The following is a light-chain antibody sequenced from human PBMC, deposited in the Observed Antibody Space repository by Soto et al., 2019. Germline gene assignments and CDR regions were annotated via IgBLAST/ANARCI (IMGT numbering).Light chain of an antibody. CDR3: SSYRTSNTRQIV. V-gene: IGLV2-14*03. CDR1: SSEVGGYNY. J-gene: IGLJ1*01. Sequence: QSALTQPASVSGSPGQSITISFTGTSSEVGGYNYVSWYQHHPGKAPKLMIYDVSNRPSGVSNRFSGSKSGNTASLSISGLQPEDEADYYCSSYRTSNTRQIVCGTGTKVTVL. CDR2: DVS.